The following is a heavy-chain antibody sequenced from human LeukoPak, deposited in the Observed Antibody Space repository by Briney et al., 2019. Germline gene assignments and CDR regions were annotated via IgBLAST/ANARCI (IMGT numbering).Heavy chain of an antibody. V-gene: IGHV4-39*07. CDR3: ARASGDTRTVNSFDF. D-gene: IGHD2-21*01. Sequence: SETLSHTCTVSGDSISSYSYYWAWIRQPPGKGLEWIGSILFRGATYYNPSLKPRIIMSVDTSQNHFSLKLTSVTAADTAVYFCARASGDTRTVNSFDFWGRGTLITVSS. CDR2: ILFRGAT. CDR1: GDSISSYSYY. J-gene: IGHJ4*01.